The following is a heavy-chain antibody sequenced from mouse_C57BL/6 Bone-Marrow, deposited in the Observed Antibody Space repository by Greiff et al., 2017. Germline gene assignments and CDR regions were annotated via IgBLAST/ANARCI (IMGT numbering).Heavy chain of an antibody. V-gene: IGHV1-81*01. CDR1: GYTFTSYG. D-gene: IGHD2-3*01. CDR3: ARTGVYDPWCAY. Sequence: VQLQQSGAELARPGASVKLSCKASGYTFTSYGLSWVKQRTGQGLEWIGEIYPRSGNTYYNEKFKGKATLTADKSSSTAYMELRSLTSEDSAVYFCARTGVYDPWCAYWGQGTLVTVSA. CDR2: IYPRSGNT. J-gene: IGHJ3*01.